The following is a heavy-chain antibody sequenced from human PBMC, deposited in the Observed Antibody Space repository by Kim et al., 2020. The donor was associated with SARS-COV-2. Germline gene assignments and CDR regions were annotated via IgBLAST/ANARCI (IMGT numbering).Heavy chain of an antibody. V-gene: IGHV3-53*01. J-gene: IGHJ4*02. CDR1: GFTVSSNY. CDR3: ARVNSSGYYYFDY. CDR2: IYSGGST. Sequence: GGSLRLSCAASGFTVSSNYMSWVRQAPGKGLEWVSVIYSGGSTYYADSVKGRFTISRDNSKNTLYLQMNSLRAEDTAVYYCARVNSSGYYYFDYWGQGTLVTVSS. D-gene: IGHD3-22*01.